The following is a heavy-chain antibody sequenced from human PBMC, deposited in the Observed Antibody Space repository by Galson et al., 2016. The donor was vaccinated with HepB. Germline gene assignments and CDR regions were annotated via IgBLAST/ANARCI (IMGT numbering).Heavy chain of an antibody. D-gene: IGHD2-2*01. J-gene: IGHJ3*02. Sequence: SLRLSCAASGFTFSSYWMNWVRQAPGKGLEWVAGIKQDGSEKYYVDSVKGRFTISRDNAKNSLYVQMDSLRAEDTAVYFCARERFCSSATCYVGDAFHIGGQGTMVTVSS. CDR3: ARERFCSSATCYVGDAFHI. CDR2: IKQDGSEK. V-gene: IGHV3-7*05. CDR1: GFTFSSYW.